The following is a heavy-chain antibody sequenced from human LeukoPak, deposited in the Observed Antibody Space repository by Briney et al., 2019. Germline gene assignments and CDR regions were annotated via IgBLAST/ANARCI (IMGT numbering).Heavy chain of an antibody. CDR2: IIPIFGTA. J-gene: IGHJ5*02. CDR1: GGTFSSYA. CDR3: ARLSEGYSSSGNWFDP. V-gene: IGHV1-69*06. D-gene: IGHD6-6*01. Sequence: ASVKVSCKASGGTFSSYAISWVRQAPGQGLEWMGGIIPIFGTANYAQKFQGRVTITADKSTSTAYMELSSLRSEDTAVYYCARLSEGYSSSGNWFDPWGQGTLVTVSS.